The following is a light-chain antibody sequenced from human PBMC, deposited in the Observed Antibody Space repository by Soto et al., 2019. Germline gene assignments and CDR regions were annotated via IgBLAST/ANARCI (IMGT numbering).Light chain of an antibody. CDR2: EVG. Sequence: QSVLTQPASGAGSLGQSITISCTGASSDVGSYNFVSWYQQQPGKAPKVIIYEVGKWPSGVSNRFSGSKSGNTASLTISGLQSEDEADYFCCSYAGRSTWVFGGGTKRTVL. V-gene: IGLV2-23*02. CDR3: CSYAGRSTWV. CDR1: SSDVGSYNF. J-gene: IGLJ2*01.